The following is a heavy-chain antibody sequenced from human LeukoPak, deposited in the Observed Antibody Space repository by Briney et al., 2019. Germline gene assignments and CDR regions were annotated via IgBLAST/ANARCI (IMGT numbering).Heavy chain of an antibody. CDR3: ARGWSYMKYYFDY. Sequence: PSETLSLTCGVSGGSISSTNWWTWIRQPPGKGLEWIGEVHLDGRTNYNPSLESRLTMSVDLFENHISLKLTSVTAADTAVYYCARGWSYMKYYFDYWGQGTLVTVSS. D-gene: IGHD1-26*01. CDR1: GGSISSTNW. J-gene: IGHJ4*02. V-gene: IGHV4-4*02. CDR2: VHLDGRT.